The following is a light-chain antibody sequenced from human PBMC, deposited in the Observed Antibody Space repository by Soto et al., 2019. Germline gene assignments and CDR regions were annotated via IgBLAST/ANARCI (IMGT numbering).Light chain of an antibody. V-gene: IGLV2-14*03. CDR1: SSDVGAYDY. CDR3: GSYTTSSTYV. CDR2: DVS. J-gene: IGLJ1*01. Sequence: QSALTQPASVSGSPGQSITISCTGTSSDVGAYDYVSWYQLHPDKAPKLMIYDVSNRPSGVSNRFSGSKSGNTASLTISGLQAEDEADYYGGSYTTSSTYVFGTGTKVTVL.